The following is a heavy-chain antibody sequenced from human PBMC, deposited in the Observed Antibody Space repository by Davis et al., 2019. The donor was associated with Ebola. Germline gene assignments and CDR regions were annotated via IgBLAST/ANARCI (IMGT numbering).Heavy chain of an antibody. CDR3: ARGRMVDLRY. CDR2: ISGSGGTT. CDR1: VITFSSYA. Sequence: GGSLRLSCTDSVITFSSYAMTWVRQAPGKGLEWVSAISGSGGTTYYAGSVKGRFTVSRDNSKKTMYLQMNSLRAEDTAVYYCARGRMVDLRYWGQGTLVTVSS. D-gene: IGHD3-10*01. V-gene: IGHV3-23*01. J-gene: IGHJ4*02.